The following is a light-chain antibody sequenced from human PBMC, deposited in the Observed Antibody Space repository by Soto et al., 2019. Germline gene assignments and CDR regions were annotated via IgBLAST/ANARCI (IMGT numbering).Light chain of an antibody. CDR2: EVR. V-gene: IGLV2-14*01. J-gene: IGLJ1*01. CDR1: TNDVGGYDF. CDR3: SSYTTSSTPYYV. Sequence: QSGLTQPASVSGSPGQSITIACSGTTNDVGGYDFVSWYQQHPGKAPKLLIYEVRNRPSGVSSRFSGSKSGNTASLTISGLQAEDEADYYCSSYTTSSTPYYVFGTGTKVTVL.